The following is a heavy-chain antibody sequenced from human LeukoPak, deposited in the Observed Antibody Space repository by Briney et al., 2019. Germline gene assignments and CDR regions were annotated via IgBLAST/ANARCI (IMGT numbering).Heavy chain of an antibody. CDR1: GFTFSSYA. J-gene: IGHJ4*02. CDR2: ISYDGSNK. D-gene: IGHD6-13*01. Sequence: GGSLRLSCAASGFTFSSYAMHWVRQAPGKGLEWVAVISYDGSNKYYADSVKGRFTISRDNSKNTLYLQMNSLRAEDTAVYYCARDLGQLGLWGQGTLVTVSS. CDR3: ARDLGQLGL. V-gene: IGHV3-30-3*01.